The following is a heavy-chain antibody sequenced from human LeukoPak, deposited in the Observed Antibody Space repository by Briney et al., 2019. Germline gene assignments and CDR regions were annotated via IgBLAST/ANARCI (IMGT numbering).Heavy chain of an antibody. J-gene: IGHJ4*02. CDR3: ARASEVVVAVTFDY. Sequence: SETLSLTCTVSGGSISSGGYYWSWIRQHPGKGLEWTGYIYYSGSTYYNPSLKSRVTISVDTSKNQFSLKLSSVTAADTAVYYCARASEVVVAVTFDYWGQGTLVTVSS. CDR1: GGSISSGGYY. V-gene: IGHV4-31*03. D-gene: IGHD2-15*01. CDR2: IYYSGST.